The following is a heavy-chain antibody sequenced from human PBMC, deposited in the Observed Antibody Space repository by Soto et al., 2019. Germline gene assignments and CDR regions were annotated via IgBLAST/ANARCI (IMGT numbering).Heavy chain of an antibody. D-gene: IGHD1-26*01. Sequence: GGSLRLSCAASGFTIRDHYMDWVRQAPGKGLELVGRSRDKSEGYTTEYAASVKGRLTISRDESKNSVYLQMNSLKTEETAVYYCVRVMELGYFDCWGQGILVSVSS. CDR3: VRVMELGYFDC. V-gene: IGHV3-72*01. CDR1: GFTIRDHY. CDR2: SRDKSEGYTT. J-gene: IGHJ4*02.